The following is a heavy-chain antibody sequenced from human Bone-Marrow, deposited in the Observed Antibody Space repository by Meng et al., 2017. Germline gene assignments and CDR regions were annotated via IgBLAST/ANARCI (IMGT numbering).Heavy chain of an antibody. CDR3: SGALGRTPWH. J-gene: IGHJ4*02. CDR2: INSDGITT. V-gene: IGHV3-74*01. Sequence: EVQLVECGGGLVQRGGSLRLCCAASGFTFSSYWMHWVRQAAGKGPGWVSRINSDGITTNYADSVKGRFTISRDNARNTLYLKMNSLRAEDTALYYCSGALGRTPWHWGRGTLVTVSS. D-gene: IGHD3-16*01. CDR1: GFTFSSYW.